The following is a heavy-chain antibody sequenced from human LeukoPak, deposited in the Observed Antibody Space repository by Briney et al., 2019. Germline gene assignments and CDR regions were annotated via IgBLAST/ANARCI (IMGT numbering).Heavy chain of an antibody. CDR2: IKQDGSEK. V-gene: IGHV3-7*04. Sequence: GGSLRLSCAASGFTFSSYWMSWVRQAPGKGLEWVANIKQDGSEKYYVDSVKGRFTISRDNSKNTVYLQMNSLRAEDTAVYYCARALPASSHTSFDYWGQGTLVTVSS. D-gene: IGHD2-2*01. CDR3: ARALPASSHTSFDY. J-gene: IGHJ4*02. CDR1: GFTFSSYW.